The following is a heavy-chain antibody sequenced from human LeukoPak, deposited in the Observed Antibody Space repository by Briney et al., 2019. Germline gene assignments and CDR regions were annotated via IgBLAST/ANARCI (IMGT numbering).Heavy chain of an antibody. Sequence: GESLKISCKGSGSSFTSYWIGWVRQMPGKGLEWMGIIYPGDSDTRYSPSFQGQVTISADKSISTAYLQWSSLKASDTAMYYCASGEVTYYDILTGSFDYWGQGTLVTVSS. D-gene: IGHD3-9*01. J-gene: IGHJ4*02. V-gene: IGHV5-51*01. CDR3: ASGEVTYYDILTGSFDY. CDR2: IYPGDSDT. CDR1: GSSFTSYW.